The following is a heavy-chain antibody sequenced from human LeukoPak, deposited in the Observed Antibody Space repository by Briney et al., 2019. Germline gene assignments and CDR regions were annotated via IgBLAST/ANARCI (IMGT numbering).Heavy chain of an antibody. D-gene: IGHD1-26*01. CDR2: IYYSGST. CDR3: AGRARGSYYGYAFDI. Sequence: PSETLSLTCGVYGGSFSGYYWSWVRRPPGKGLEWIGYIYYSGSTNYDPSLKSRVTISVDTSKNQFSLKLSSVTAADTAVYYCAGRARGSYYGYAFDIWGQGTMVTVSS. J-gene: IGHJ3*02. V-gene: IGHV4-59*08. CDR1: GGSFSGYY.